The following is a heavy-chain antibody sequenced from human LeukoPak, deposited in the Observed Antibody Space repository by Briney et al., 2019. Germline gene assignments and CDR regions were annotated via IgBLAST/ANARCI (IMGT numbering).Heavy chain of an antibody. D-gene: IGHD2-2*01. CDR1: GFTFSSYA. J-gene: IGHJ5*02. V-gene: IGHV3-23*01. CDR3: AREIVVVPAAILGWFDP. CDR2: ISGRDGRT. Sequence: GGSLRLSCAGSGFTFSSYAMSWVRQAPGKGLEWVSAISGRDGRTYYTDSVKGRFTISRDNAKNSLYLQMNSLRAEDTAVYYCAREIVVVPAAILGWFDPWGQGTLVTVSS.